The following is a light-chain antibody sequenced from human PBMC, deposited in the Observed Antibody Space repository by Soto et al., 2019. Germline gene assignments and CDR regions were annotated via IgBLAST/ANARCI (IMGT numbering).Light chain of an antibody. V-gene: IGLV1-47*01. CDR2: TNN. J-gene: IGLJ1*01. CDR3: SSFAGTNSFV. CDR1: RSNIGRNY. Sequence: QSVLTQPPSASGTPGQRVTISCSGSRSNIGRNYVYWYQHLPGTAPKLLIQTNNERPSGVPDRIFASKSDTTASLTVSGLQAEDEADYYCSSFAGTNSFVFGTGAKLTVL.